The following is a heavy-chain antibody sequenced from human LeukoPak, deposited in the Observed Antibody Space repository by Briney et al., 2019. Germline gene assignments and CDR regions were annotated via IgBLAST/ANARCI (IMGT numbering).Heavy chain of an antibody. V-gene: IGHV3-21*01. CDR3: ARDLYTLGH. J-gene: IGHJ1*01. Sequence: GGSLRLSCAASGFTFSSYSMNWVRQAPGKGLEWVSSISSNTNYIYYADSVKGRFTISRDNAKNSLNLQMNSLRAEDTAAYYCARDLYTLGHWGQGTLVIVSS. CDR2: ISSNTNYI. CDR1: GFTFSSYS. D-gene: IGHD3-16*01.